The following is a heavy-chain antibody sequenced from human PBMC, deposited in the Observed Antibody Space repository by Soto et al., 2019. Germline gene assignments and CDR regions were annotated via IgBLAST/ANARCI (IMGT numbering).Heavy chain of an antibody. V-gene: IGHV3-21*04. J-gene: IGHJ4*02. CDR3: ASEFCSGGSCYSRIFDY. Sequence: GGSLRLSCAAFGFTFNSYAMHWVRQSPGKXLEWVAFISSGSDYLYYADSVKGRFTISRDNAKSSLYLQMNSLTDDDTALYYCASEFCSGGSCYSRIFDYWGQGSLVTVSS. CDR1: GFTFNSYA. CDR2: ISSGSDYL. D-gene: IGHD2-15*01.